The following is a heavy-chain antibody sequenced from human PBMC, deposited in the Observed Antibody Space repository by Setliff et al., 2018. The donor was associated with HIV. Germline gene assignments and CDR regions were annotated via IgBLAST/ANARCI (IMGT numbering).Heavy chain of an antibody. CDR2: IIHSGSI. V-gene: IGHV4-34*12. CDR1: GGSFNDYY. Sequence: PSETLSLTCAVYGGSFNDYYWSWIRQPPGKGLEWIGEIIHSGSINYNPSLKSRVTISVDTSKNQFSLRLNSVTAADTAVYYCASDISPDDGYNRLHYFDYWGQGTLVTVSS. CDR3: ASDISPDDGYNRLHYFDY. J-gene: IGHJ4*02. D-gene: IGHD5-12*01.